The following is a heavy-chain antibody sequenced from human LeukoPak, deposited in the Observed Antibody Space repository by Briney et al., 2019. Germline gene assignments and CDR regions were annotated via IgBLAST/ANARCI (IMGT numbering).Heavy chain of an antibody. CDR3: ARAKPKNMVRGLIMRRESRYYFDY. J-gene: IGHJ4*02. Sequence: GGTLRLSCAASGFTFSSYGMSWVRQAPGKGLEWVSAISGSGGSTYYADSVKGRFIISRDNSKNTLYLKMNSLRAEDTAVYYCARAKPKNMVRGLIMRRESRYYFDYWGQGTLVTVSS. V-gene: IGHV3-23*01. CDR1: GFTFSSYG. D-gene: IGHD3-10*01. CDR2: ISGSGGST.